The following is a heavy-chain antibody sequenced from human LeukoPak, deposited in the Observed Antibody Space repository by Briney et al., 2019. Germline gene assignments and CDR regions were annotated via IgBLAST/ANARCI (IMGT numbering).Heavy chain of an antibody. D-gene: IGHD6-13*01. CDR2: IKSKTDGGTT. V-gene: IGHV3-15*01. J-gene: IGHJ4*02. CDR1: GFTFSNAW. CDR3: TTDTYSSSWNFDY. Sequence: GGSLRLSCAASGFTFSNAWMSWVRQAPGKGLEWVGRIKSKTDGGTTDFAAPVKGRFTISRDDSKTTLFLQMNSLKTENTAVYYCTTDTYSSSWNFDYWGQGTLVTVSS.